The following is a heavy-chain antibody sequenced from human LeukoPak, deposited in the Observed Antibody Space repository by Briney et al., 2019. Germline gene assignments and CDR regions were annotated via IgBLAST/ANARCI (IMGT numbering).Heavy chain of an antibody. CDR3: AKDGISGAYR. V-gene: IGHV3-23*01. Sequence: GGSLRLSCAASGFTFSSYEMNWVRQAPGKGLEWVSAISFSGGGTYYADSVKGRFTISRDNSKNTLYLQINSLRAEDTAVYYCAKDGISGAYRWRQGALASVSS. D-gene: IGHD4-17*01. CDR1: GFTFSSYE. J-gene: IGHJ4*02. CDR2: ISFSGGGT.